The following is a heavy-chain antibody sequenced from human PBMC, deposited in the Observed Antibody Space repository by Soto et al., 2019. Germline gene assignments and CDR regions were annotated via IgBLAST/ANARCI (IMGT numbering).Heavy chain of an antibody. CDR2: IYYSGST. D-gene: IGHD6-13*01. CDR1: VGSISSYY. V-gene: IGHV4-59*08. J-gene: IGHJ6*02. Sequence: SEILSLSCTVSVGSISSYYCSWIRQPPGKGLEWIGYIYYSGSTNYNPSLKSRVTISVDTSKNQFSLKLSSVTAADTAVYYCASLAGSSWYYYYYGMDVWGQGTTVTVSS. CDR3: ASLAGSSWYYYYYGMDV.